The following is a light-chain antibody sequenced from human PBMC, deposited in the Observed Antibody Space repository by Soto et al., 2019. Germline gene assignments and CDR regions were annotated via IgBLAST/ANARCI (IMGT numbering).Light chain of an antibody. CDR1: KSLWISNGNIY. CDR2: LGS. CDR3: MQALQTLT. V-gene: IGKV2-28*01. Sequence: EIGITKSQLSLPATPGEPASFSCRSGKSLWISNGNIYLDWYLQKPGQSPQLLIYLGSNRASGVPDRFSGSGAGTDFTLKISRVEDEDVGVYYCMQALQTLTFGGGTKVEIK. J-gene: IGKJ4*01.